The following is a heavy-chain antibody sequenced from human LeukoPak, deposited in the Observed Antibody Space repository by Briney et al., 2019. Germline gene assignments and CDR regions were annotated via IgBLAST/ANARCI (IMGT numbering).Heavy chain of an antibody. D-gene: IGHD6-19*01. V-gene: IGHV1-2*02. CDR1: GYTFTGYY. Sequence: GASVKVSCKASGYTFTGYYIHWVRQAPGQGLEWMGWINPNSGGTNCAQKFQGRVTMTRDTSISTAYMELSSLRSDDTAIYYCARRVFSGWGYYFDYWGQGTLVTVSS. J-gene: IGHJ4*02. CDR3: ARRVFSGWGYYFDY. CDR2: INPNSGGT.